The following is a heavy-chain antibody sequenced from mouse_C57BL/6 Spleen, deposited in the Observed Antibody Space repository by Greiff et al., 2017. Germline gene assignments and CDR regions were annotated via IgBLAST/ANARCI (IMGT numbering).Heavy chain of an antibody. Sequence: EVQLQESGPGLVKPSQSLSLTCSVTGYSITSGYYWNWIRQFPGNKLEWMGYISYDGSNNYNPSLKNRISITRDTSKNQFFLKLNSVTTEDTATYYCARGRTVVPFDYWGQGTTLTVSS. CDR2: ISYDGSN. CDR3: ARGRTVVPFDY. D-gene: IGHD1-1*01. V-gene: IGHV3-6*01. CDR1: GYSITSGYY. J-gene: IGHJ2*01.